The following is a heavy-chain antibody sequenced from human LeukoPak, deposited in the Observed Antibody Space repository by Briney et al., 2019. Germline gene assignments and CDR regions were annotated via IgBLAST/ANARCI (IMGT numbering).Heavy chain of an antibody. J-gene: IGHJ3*02. CDR3: AKDGVSIVVVVAATDAFDI. D-gene: IGHD2-15*01. CDR2: ISGSGGST. Sequence: GGSLRLSCAASGFTFSSYAMSWVRQAPGKGLEWVSAISGSGGSTYYADSVKGRFTISRDNSKNTLYLQMNSPRAEDTAVYYCAKDGVSIVVVVAATDAFDIWGQGTMVTVSS. V-gene: IGHV3-23*01. CDR1: GFTFSSYA.